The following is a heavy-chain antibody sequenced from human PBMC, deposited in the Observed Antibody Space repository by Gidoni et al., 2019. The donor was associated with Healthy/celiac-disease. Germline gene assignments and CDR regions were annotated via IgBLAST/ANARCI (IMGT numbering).Heavy chain of an antibody. CDR1: GGSISSYY. V-gene: IGHV4-59*08. J-gene: IGHJ4*02. CDR2: IYYSGST. Sequence: QVQLQESGPGLVKPSETLSLTCTVSGGSISSYYWSWIRQPPGKGLEWIGYIYYSGSTNYNPSLKSRVTISVDTSKNQFSLKLSSVTAADTAVYYCARRGVDIVAYHFDYWGQGTLVTVSS. D-gene: IGHD5-12*01. CDR3: ARRGVDIVAYHFDY.